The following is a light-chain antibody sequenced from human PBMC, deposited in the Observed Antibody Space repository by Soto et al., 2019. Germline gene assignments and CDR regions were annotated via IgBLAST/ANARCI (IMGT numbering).Light chain of an antibody. J-gene: IGKJ1*01. CDR2: GAS. V-gene: IGKV1-12*01. Sequence: DIQMTQSPSSVSASVGDRVTITCRSSQGISSGLAWYQQKPGKASKLLIYGASSLQSGVPSRFSGHGSGTDLTLSISSLHPEAFTTSLCPQAKRFPWTFGQGTKVEIK. CDR3: PQAKRFPWT. CDR1: QGISSG.